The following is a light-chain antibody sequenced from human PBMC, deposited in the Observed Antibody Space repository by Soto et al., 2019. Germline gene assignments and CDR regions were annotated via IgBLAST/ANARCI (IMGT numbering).Light chain of an antibody. V-gene: IGKV1-27*01. CDR2: AAS. CDR1: QGISNY. CDR3: QKYNRAPQT. J-gene: IGKJ1*01. Sequence: DIQMTQSPSSLSASVGDRVTSTCRASQGISNYLAWYKQKPGKIPKLLIYAASTLQSGVPSRFSGSGSGTDFTLTISSLQPEDVATYYCQKYNRAPQTFGQGTKVDIK.